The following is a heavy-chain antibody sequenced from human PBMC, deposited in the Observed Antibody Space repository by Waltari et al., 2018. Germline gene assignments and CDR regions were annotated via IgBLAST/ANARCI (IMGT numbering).Heavy chain of an antibody. J-gene: IGHJ4*02. V-gene: IGHV1-3*01. CDR2: INAGNGNT. D-gene: IGHD6-13*01. CDR1: GYTFTSYA. Sequence: QVQLVQSGAEVKKPGASVKVSCKASGYTFTSYAMHWVRQAPGQRLEWMGWINAGNGNTGYAQKFQGRVTMTRNTSISTAYMELSSLRSEDTAVYYCARPSAAAGDFDYWGQGTLVTVSS. CDR3: ARPSAAAGDFDY.